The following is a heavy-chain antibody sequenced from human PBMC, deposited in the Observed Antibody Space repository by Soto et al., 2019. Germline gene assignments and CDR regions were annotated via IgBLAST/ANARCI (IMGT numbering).Heavy chain of an antibody. CDR3: ARDLLMITFGERGAFDI. D-gene: IGHD3-16*01. V-gene: IGHV3-21*01. J-gene: IGHJ3*02. Sequence: GGSLRLSCAASGFTFSSYSMNWVRQAPGKGLEWVSSISSSSSYIYYADSVKGRFTISRDNAKNSLYLQMNSLRAEDTAVYYCARDLLMITFGERGAFDIWGQGTMVTVSS. CDR2: ISSSSSYI. CDR1: GFTFSSYS.